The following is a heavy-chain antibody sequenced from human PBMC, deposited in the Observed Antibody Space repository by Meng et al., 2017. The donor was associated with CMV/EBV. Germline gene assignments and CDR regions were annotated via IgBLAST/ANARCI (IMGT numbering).Heavy chain of an antibody. CDR3: ARGLSSSSFDY. Sequence: SETLSLTCAVYGGSFSGYYWSWIRQPPGKGLEWIGEINHSGSTNYNPSLKSRVTISADTSKNQFSLKLSSVTAADTAVYYCARGLSSSSFDYWGQGTLVTVSS. CDR1: GGSFSGYY. CDR2: INHSGST. J-gene: IGHJ4*02. V-gene: IGHV4-34*01. D-gene: IGHD6-6*01.